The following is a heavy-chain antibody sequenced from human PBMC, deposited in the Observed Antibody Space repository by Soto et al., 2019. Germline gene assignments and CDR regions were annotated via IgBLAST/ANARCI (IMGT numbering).Heavy chain of an antibody. Sequence: GGSLRLSCAASGFTFSSFAMRWVRQAPGKGLEWVSAISDSGGNKYYADSVKGRFTISRDNSKNTLYLQMNSLRAEDTAVYHCAKAGIAARPNDIDYWGQGTLVTVSS. CDR3: AKAGIAARPNDIDY. CDR2: ISDSGGNK. J-gene: IGHJ4*02. V-gene: IGHV3-23*01. CDR1: GFTFSSFA. D-gene: IGHD6-6*01.